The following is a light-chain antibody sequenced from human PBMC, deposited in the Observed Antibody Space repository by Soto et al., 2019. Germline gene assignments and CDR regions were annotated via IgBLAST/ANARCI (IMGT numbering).Light chain of an antibody. CDR1: QSLLHSNGYNY. CDR2: LGS. J-gene: IGKJ5*01. CDR3: MQALQTPL. V-gene: IGKV2-28*01. Sequence: DIVMTQSPLSLPVTPGEPASISCRSSQSLLHSNGYNYLDWYLQKPGQSPQLLIYLGSNRASGVPERFRGSGSGTDFTLKISRVEAEDVGSYYCMQALQTPLFGQGTRLEIK.